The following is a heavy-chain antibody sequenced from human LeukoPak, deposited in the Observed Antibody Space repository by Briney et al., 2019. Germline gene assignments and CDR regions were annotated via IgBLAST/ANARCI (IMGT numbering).Heavy chain of an antibody. CDR1: GFTFSSYA. CDR3: ARKAKGGDRRDDFDY. Sequence: GGSLRLSCAASGFTFSSYAMNWVRQAPGKGLGWVSSISGSGGTTYNADSVKGRFTISRDNSKNTLYLQMNGLRADDTAVYYCARKAKGGDRRDDFDYWGQGTLVTVSS. D-gene: IGHD2-21*01. V-gene: IGHV3-23*01. CDR2: ISGSGGTT. J-gene: IGHJ4*02.